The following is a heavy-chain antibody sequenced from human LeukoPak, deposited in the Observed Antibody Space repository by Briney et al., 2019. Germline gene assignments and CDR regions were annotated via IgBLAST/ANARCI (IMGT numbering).Heavy chain of an antibody. V-gene: IGHV3-9*01. CDR1: GFTFDDYA. D-gene: IGHD3-22*01. CDR3: AKDQRFYYDSSGGAFDI. J-gene: IGHJ3*02. CDR2: ISWNSDSI. Sequence: GGSLRLSCAASGFTFDDYAMHWVRQAPGKGLEWVSGISWNSDSIGYADSVKGRFTISKDNAKNSLYLQMNSLRAEDTALYYCAKDQRFYYDSSGGAFDIWGQGTMVTVSS.